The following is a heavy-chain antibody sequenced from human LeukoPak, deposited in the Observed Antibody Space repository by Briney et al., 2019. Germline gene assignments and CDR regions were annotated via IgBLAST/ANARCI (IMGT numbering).Heavy chain of an antibody. D-gene: IGHD3-22*01. J-gene: IGHJ5*02. Sequence: ASVKVSCKASGYTFTGYYMHWVRQAPGQGLEWMGWINPNSGGTNYAQKFQGRVTMTRDTSISTAYTELSRLRSDDTAVYYCASGVVDYYDSSGYYDWFDPWGQGTLVTVSS. CDR2: INPNSGGT. CDR3: ASGVVDYYDSSGYYDWFDP. V-gene: IGHV1-2*02. CDR1: GYTFTGYY.